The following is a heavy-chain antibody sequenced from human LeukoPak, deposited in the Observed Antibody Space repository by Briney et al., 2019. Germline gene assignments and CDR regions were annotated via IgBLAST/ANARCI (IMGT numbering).Heavy chain of an antibody. CDR1: GYTLTELS. Sequence: ASVKVSCKVSGYTLTELSMHWVRPAPGKGLEWMGGFDPEDGETIYAQKFQGRVTMTEDTSTDTAYMQLSSLRSEDTAVYYCATMIVVVRVFDYWGQGTLVTVSS. V-gene: IGHV1-24*01. J-gene: IGHJ4*02. D-gene: IGHD3-22*01. CDR2: FDPEDGET. CDR3: ATMIVVVRVFDY.